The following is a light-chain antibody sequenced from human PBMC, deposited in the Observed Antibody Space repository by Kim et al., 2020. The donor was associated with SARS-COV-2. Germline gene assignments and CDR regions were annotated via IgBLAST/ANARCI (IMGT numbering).Light chain of an antibody. V-gene: IGKV3-20*01. Sequence: PGERATLSCRASQSVSSSYLAWYQQKPGQAPRLLIYGASSRATGIPDRFSGSGSGTDFTLTISRLEPEDFAVYYCQQYGSSRTFGQGTKVDIK. CDR2: GAS. CDR3: QQYGSSRT. J-gene: IGKJ1*01. CDR1: QSVSSSY.